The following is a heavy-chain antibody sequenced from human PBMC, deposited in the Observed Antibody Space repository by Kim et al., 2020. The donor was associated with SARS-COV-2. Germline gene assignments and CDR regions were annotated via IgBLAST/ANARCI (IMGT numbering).Heavy chain of an antibody. J-gene: IGHJ4*02. CDR3: ARDVPGIPAALFDY. V-gene: IGHV1-3*01. CDR2: INAGNGNT. CDR1: GYTFTSYA. Sequence: ASVKVSCKASGYTFTSYAMHWVRQAPGQRLEWMGWINAGNGNTKYSQKFQGRVTITRDTSASTAYMELSSLRSEDTAVYYCARDVPGIPAALFDYWGQGTLVTVSS. D-gene: IGHD2-2*01.